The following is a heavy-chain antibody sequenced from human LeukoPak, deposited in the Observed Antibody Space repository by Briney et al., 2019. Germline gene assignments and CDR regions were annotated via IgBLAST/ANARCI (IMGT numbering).Heavy chain of an antibody. V-gene: IGHV3-23*01. D-gene: IGHD5-12*01. CDR3: AKDLGGSTDY. Sequence: GASLRLSCAASGFTFNNYAMSWVRQAPGKGLEWVSLIRGSTYYADSVKGRFTTSRDNSQNTLYLQMNSLRAEDTALYYCAKDLGGSTDYWGQGTLVTVSS. CDR2: IRGST. J-gene: IGHJ4*02. CDR1: GFTFNNYA.